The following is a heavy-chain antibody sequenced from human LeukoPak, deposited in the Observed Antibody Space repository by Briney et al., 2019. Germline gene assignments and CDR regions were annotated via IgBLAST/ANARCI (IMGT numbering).Heavy chain of an antibody. D-gene: IGHD3-22*01. V-gene: IGHV3-23*01. Sequence: GGSLRLSCAASGFTFSSYAMSWVRQAPGKGLEWVSAISGSGGSTYYADSVKGRFTISRDNSKNTLYVQMNSLRAGDTAVYYCAKDLFPHYYDSSGYGAFDIWGQGTMVTVSS. CDR1: GFTFSSYA. CDR2: ISGSGGST. J-gene: IGHJ3*02. CDR3: AKDLFPHYYDSSGYGAFDI.